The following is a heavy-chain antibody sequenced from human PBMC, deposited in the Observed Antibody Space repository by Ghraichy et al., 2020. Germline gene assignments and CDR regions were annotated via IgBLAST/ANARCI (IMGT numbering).Heavy chain of an antibody. CDR2: IYSAGYA. CDR3: AGDPPGGSGFYYFNY. CDR1: GFTVSTNS. J-gene: IGHJ4*02. D-gene: IGHD6-19*01. V-gene: IGHV3-53*01. Sequence: GGSLRLSCAASGFTVSTNSMSWVRQAPGKGLAWVSVIYSAGYAYYADSVKGRFTISRDNSKNTLYLHMNSLRAEDTAVYYCAGDPPGGSGFYYFNYWGQGTLVTVSS.